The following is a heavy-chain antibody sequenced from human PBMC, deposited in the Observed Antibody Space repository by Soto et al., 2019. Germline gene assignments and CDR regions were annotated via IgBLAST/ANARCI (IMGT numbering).Heavy chain of an antibody. CDR3: ARVAYYDSSGYYPHYYYGMDV. D-gene: IGHD3-22*01. CDR2: INHSGST. Sequence: QVQLQQWGAGLLKPSETLSLTCAVYGGSFSGYYWSWIRQPPGKGLEWIGEINHSGSTNYNPSLKSLVTLSVDTSKNHFSLKLSSVTAADTAVYYCARVAYYDSSGYYPHYYYGMDVWGQGTTVTVSS. V-gene: IGHV4-34*01. J-gene: IGHJ6*02. CDR1: GGSFSGYY.